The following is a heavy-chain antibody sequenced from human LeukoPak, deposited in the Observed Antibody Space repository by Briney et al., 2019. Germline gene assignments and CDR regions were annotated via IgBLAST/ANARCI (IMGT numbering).Heavy chain of an antibody. CDR3: AKSFGGWRVPFDP. CDR2: ISGSGGST. J-gene: IGHJ5*02. V-gene: IGHV3-23*01. CDR1: GFTFSSYA. D-gene: IGHD3-16*01. Sequence: GGSLRLSCAASGFTFSSYAMGWVRQAPGEGVGWVSGISGSGGSTHYADSVKGRLTISRDNSKNTLYLQMNNLRAEDTAVYYCAKSFGGWRVPFDPWGQGTLVTVSS.